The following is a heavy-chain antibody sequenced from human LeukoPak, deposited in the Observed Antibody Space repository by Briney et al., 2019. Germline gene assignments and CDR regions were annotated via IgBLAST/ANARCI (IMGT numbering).Heavy chain of an antibody. Sequence: GSLRLSCVASGLSVSSNYMSWVRQAPRKRLEWVSVIYSGGSTYYTDSVKGRFTISRDNSKNTLYLQMNSLRAEDTAVYYCAREGLDEYYFDYWGQGTLVTVSS. CDR2: IYSGGST. CDR3: AREGLDEYYFDY. CDR1: GLSVSSNY. V-gene: IGHV3-66*01. D-gene: IGHD3/OR15-3a*01. J-gene: IGHJ4*02.